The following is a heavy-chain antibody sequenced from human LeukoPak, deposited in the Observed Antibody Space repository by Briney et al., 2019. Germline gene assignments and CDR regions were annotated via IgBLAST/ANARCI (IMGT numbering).Heavy chain of an antibody. Sequence: PGGSLRLSCAASGFTFSSNWMHWVRQAPGKGLVWVSRINGDGSTINYADSVKGRFTTSRDNSKNTLYLQMNSLRAEDTAVYYCAKDLGVQWLVPYYSDYWGQGTLVTVSS. J-gene: IGHJ4*02. CDR1: GFTFSSNW. V-gene: IGHV3-74*01. D-gene: IGHD6-19*01. CDR3: AKDLGVQWLVPYYSDY. CDR2: INGDGSTI.